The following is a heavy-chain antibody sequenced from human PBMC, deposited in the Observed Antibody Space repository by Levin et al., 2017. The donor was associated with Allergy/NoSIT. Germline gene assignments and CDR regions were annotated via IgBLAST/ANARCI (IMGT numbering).Heavy chain of an antibody. Sequence: ASVKVSCKASGYTFTSYDINWVRQATGQGLEWMGWMNPNSGNTGYAQKFQGRVTMTRNTSISTAYMELSSLRSEDTAVYYCARAQTLGIAARLHSPKRYYYYYGMDVWGQGTTVTVSS. CDR3: ARAQTLGIAARLHSPKRYYYYYGMDV. CDR1: GYTFTSYD. J-gene: IGHJ6*02. D-gene: IGHD6-6*01. V-gene: IGHV1-8*01. CDR2: MNPNSGNT.